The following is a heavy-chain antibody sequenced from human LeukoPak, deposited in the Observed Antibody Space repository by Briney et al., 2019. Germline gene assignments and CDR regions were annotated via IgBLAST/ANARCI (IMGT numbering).Heavy chain of an antibody. CDR2: ISWDGGST. CDR1: GFTFDDYT. Sequence: QPGGSLRLSCAASGFTFDDYTMHWARQAPGKGLEWVSLISWDGGSTYYADSVKGRFTISRDNSKNSLYLQMNSLRTEDTALYYCAKDKYSYGPIDYWGQGTLVTVSS. D-gene: IGHD5-18*01. CDR3: AKDKYSYGPIDY. J-gene: IGHJ4*02. V-gene: IGHV3-43*01.